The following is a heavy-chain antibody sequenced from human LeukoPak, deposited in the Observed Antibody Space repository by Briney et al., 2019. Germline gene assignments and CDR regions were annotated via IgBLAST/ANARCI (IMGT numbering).Heavy chain of an antibody. Sequence: GGSLKLSCAASGFTFSSYGMHWVRQAPGKGLEWVAFIRYDGNNKYYADSVKGRFTISRDNSKNTLYLQMNSLRAEDTAVYYCAKDQERPGDYWGQGTLVTVSS. V-gene: IGHV3-30*02. CDR3: AKDQERPGDY. CDR1: GFTFSSYG. J-gene: IGHJ4*02. CDR2: IRYDGNNK. D-gene: IGHD1-1*01.